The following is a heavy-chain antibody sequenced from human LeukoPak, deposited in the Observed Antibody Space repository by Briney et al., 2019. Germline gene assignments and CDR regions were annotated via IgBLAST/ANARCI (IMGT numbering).Heavy chain of an antibody. CDR2: INSDGSST. CDR1: GFTFSSYW. D-gene: IGHD2-2*01. J-gene: IGHJ4*02. V-gene: IGHV3-74*01. Sequence: GGSLRLSCAASGFTFSSYWMHWVRQAPGKGLVWVSRINSDGSSTSYADSVKGRFTISRDNAKNTLYLQMNSLRAEDTAVYYCARRAAALGAFDYWGQGTLVTVSS. CDR3: ARRAAALGAFDY.